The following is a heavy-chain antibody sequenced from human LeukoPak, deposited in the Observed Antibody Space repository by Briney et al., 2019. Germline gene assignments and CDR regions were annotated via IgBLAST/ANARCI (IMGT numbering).Heavy chain of an antibody. CDR2: IRYDGSII. Sequence: GGSLRLSCAASGFTFSSYGMHWVRQAPGKGLEWVAFIRYDGSIIYYTDSVKGRFTISRDNSKNMLYLQMYSLRAEDTALYYCGKALRTGMFRGVIDYWGQGTPVTVSP. J-gene: IGHJ4*02. CDR1: GFTFSSYG. CDR3: GKALRTGMFRGVIDY. V-gene: IGHV3-30*02. D-gene: IGHD3-10*01.